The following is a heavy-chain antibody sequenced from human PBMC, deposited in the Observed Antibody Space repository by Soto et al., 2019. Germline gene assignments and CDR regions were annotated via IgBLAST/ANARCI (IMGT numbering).Heavy chain of an antibody. Sequence: QVQLVESGGGVVQPGRSLRLSCAGSGFSFSNYGMHWVRQAPGKGLEWVALIWYDGSNKYYADSVKGRFTISRDNSKNTLYLQMSSLRNEDTAVYYCARDPRVETTLMAVFQSWGQGTLVTVSS. D-gene: IGHD3-3*01. CDR2: IWYDGSNK. CDR3: ARDPRVETTLMAVFQS. J-gene: IGHJ1*01. V-gene: IGHV3-33*01. CDR1: GFSFSNYG.